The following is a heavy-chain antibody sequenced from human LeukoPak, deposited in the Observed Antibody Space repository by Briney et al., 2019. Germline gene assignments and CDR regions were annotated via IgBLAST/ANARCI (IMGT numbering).Heavy chain of an antibody. CDR3: ARASITMGRGELIYYFDC. J-gene: IGHJ4*02. V-gene: IGHV3-48*03. D-gene: IGHD3-10*01. CDR1: GFTFSSYE. Sequence: GGSLRLSCAASGFTFSSYEMHWVRQAPGKGLAWVSYISSSGSTMCYADSVKGRFTISRDNAKNSLYLQMNSLRAEDTAVYYCARASITMGRGELIYYFDCWGQGTLVTVSS. CDR2: ISSSGSTM.